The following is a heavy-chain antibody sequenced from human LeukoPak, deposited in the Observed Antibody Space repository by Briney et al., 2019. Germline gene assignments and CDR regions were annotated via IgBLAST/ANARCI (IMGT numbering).Heavy chain of an antibody. CDR2: TSSSGSTI. Sequence: GGSLRLSCAASGFTFSDYYMSWIRQAPGKGLEWASYTSSSGSTIYYADSVKGRFTISRDNAKNSLYLQMNSLRAEDTAVYYCARDPRMYNWFDPWGQGTLVTVSS. CDR1: GFTFSDYY. V-gene: IGHV3-11*04. J-gene: IGHJ5*02. CDR3: ARDPRMYNWFDP.